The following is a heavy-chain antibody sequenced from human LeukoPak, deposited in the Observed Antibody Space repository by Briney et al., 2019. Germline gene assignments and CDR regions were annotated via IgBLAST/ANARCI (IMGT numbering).Heavy chain of an antibody. Sequence: GGSLRLSCAASQFIFSNYAMSWVRQAPGEGLEWVSTIIGSGGSTYYADSVKGRFTISRDNSKNTLSLQMESLRAGDTAVYFCAKGGRHIPAAYDYWGQGALVTVSS. D-gene: IGHD6-13*01. V-gene: IGHV3-23*01. CDR2: IIGSGGST. CDR1: QFIFSNYA. CDR3: AKGGRHIPAAYDY. J-gene: IGHJ4*02.